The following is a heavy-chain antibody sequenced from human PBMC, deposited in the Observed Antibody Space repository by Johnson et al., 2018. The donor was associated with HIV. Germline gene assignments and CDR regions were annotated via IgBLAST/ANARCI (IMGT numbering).Heavy chain of an antibody. Sequence: VQLVESGGGLVQPGGSLRLSCAASGFTFSSYDMHWVRQPTGKGLEWVSSIDTTGDTYYPGSVRGRFTISRENANNSLYLQMNNLRAGDSAVYYCVRASWFGAFDIWGQGTLVTVSS. CDR3: VRASWFGAFDI. D-gene: IGHD3-10*01. J-gene: IGHJ3*02. CDR1: GFTFSSYD. CDR2: IDTTGDT. V-gene: IGHV3-13*01.